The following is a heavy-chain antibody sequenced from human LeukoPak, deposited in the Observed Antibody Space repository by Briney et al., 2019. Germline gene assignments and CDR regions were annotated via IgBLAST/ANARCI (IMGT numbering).Heavy chain of an antibody. CDR2: ISYDGSNK. V-gene: IGHV3-30*18. J-gene: IGHJ4*02. Sequence: GGSLRLSCAASGFTFSSYGMHWVRQAPGKGLEWVAVISYDGSNKYYADSVKGRFTISRDNSKNTLYLQMNSLRAEDTAVYYCAKDLGVAKWEPLGYFDYWGQGTLVTVSS. D-gene: IGHD1-26*01. CDR3: AKDLGVAKWEPLGYFDY. CDR1: GFTFSSYG.